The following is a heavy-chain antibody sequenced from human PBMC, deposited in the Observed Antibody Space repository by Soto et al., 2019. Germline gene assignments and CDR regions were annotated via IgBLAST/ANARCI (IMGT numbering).Heavy chain of an antibody. Sequence: PGGSLRLSCAACGLSFSSYYISWVRQAPGKGLEWVANIKQDGIEKYYVDSVKGRFTISRDNAKKSLYLQMNSLRAEDTAVYYCATTGYISEPACGQRTLVTFSS. J-gene: IGHJ5*02. CDR2: IKQDGIEK. D-gene: IGHD6-25*01. CDR3: ATTGYISEPA. V-gene: IGHV3-7*03. CDR1: GLSFSSYY.